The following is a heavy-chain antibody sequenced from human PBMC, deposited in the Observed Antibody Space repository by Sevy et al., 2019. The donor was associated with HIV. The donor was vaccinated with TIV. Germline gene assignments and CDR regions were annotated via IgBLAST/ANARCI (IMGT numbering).Heavy chain of an antibody. CDR2: MSYDGSNK. V-gene: IGHV3-30-3*01. CDR1: GFTFSSYA. CDR3: ARAAVEMAARQLGYFDY. D-gene: IGHD1-1*01. Sequence: GESLKISCAASGFTFSSYAMHWVRQAPGKGLEWVAVMSYDGSNKYYADSVKGRFTISRDNSKNTLYLQMNSLRAEDTAVYYCARAAVEMAARQLGYFDYWGQGTLVTVSS. J-gene: IGHJ4*02.